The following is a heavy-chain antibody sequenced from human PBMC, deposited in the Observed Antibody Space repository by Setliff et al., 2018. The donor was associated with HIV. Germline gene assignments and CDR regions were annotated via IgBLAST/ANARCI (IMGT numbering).Heavy chain of an antibody. CDR2: IYYNGNT. V-gene: IGHV4-59*11. D-gene: IGHD3-3*01. CDR1: GGSISSHY. Sequence: SETLSLTCAVSGGSISSHYWSWIRLPPGKGLEWIGTIYYNGNTNYNPSLKSRVAISVDTSKNLFSLKLTSVTPADTAVHYCARGIESFWSGYVRWGQGTLVTVSS. J-gene: IGHJ4*02. CDR3: ARGIESFWSGYVR.